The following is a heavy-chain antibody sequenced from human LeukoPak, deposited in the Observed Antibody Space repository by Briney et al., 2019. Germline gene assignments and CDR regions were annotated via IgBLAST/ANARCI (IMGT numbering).Heavy chain of an antibody. CDR1: GGTFSSYA. CDR3: ARGDNNGWYSDY. Sequence: SVKVSCKASGGTFSSYAISWVRQVPGQGLEWMGGIIPIFGSANYAQKFQGRFTITTDESTNTAYMELSSLRFEDTAVYYCARGDNNGWYSDYWGQGTLVTVSS. CDR2: IIPIFGSA. V-gene: IGHV1-69*05. D-gene: IGHD6-19*01. J-gene: IGHJ4*02.